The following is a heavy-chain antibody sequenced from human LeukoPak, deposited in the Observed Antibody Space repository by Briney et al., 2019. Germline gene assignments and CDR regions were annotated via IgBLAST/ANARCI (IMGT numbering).Heavy chain of an antibody. D-gene: IGHD6-19*01. CDR1: GFTFSSYW. J-gene: IGHJ4*02. CDR3: AKGKQWLESYFDY. Sequence: GSLRLSCAASGFTFSSYWMHWVRQAPGKGLVWVSGINSDGSSTKYVDSVKGRFTISRDNAKNTLYLQMDSLGGEDTAVYYCAKGKQWLESYFDYWGQGTLVTVSS. CDR2: INSDGSST. V-gene: IGHV3-74*01.